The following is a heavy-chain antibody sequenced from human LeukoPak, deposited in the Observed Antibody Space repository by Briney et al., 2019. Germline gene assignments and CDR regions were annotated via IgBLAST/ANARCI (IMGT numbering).Heavy chain of an antibody. CDR2: IYYSGST. D-gene: IGHD3-10*02. CDR3: ASSPTDVSAFDI. Sequence: PSETLSLTRTVSGGSISSGGYYWSWIRQHPGKGLEWIGYIYYSGSTYYNPSLKSRVTISVDTSKNQFSLKLSSVTAADTAVYYCASSPTDVSAFDIWGQGTMVTVSS. J-gene: IGHJ3*02. V-gene: IGHV4-31*03. CDR1: GGSISSGGYY.